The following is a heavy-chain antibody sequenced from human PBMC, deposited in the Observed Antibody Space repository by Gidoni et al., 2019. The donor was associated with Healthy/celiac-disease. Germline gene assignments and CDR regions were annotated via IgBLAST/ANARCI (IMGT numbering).Heavy chain of an antibody. Sequence: EVQLLESGGGLVQPGGSLRLSCAASGFTFSSYAMRWVRQAPGKGLEWVSAISGSGGSTYYADSVKGRFTISRDNSKNTLYLQMNSLRAEDTAVYYCAKDTPPNRYCSSTSCYVFDYWGQGTLVTVSS. CDR1: GFTFSSYA. CDR2: ISGSGGST. J-gene: IGHJ4*02. V-gene: IGHV3-23*01. CDR3: AKDTPPNRYCSSTSCYVFDY. D-gene: IGHD2-2*01.